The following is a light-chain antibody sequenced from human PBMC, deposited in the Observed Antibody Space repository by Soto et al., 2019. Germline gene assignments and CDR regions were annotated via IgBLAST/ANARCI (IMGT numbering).Light chain of an antibody. CDR3: QQYYISWS. CDR1: QSISSW. V-gene: IGKV1-5*01. J-gene: IGKJ1*01. CDR2: DVS. Sequence: DIQLTQSPSFLSASVGDRVTITCRASQSISSWLARYQQKPGKVPKLLIFDVSILASGVPSRFSGSGSGTEFTLTISSLQPEDFATYSCQQYYISWSFGQGTKVDIK.